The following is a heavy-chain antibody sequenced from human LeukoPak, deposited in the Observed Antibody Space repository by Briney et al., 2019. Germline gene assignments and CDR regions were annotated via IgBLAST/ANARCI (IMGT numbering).Heavy chain of an antibody. D-gene: IGHD3-16*02. J-gene: IGHJ4*02. CDR3: ARAYQPLGGLSLPDY. Sequence: ASVKVSCKASGYTFTSYTMNWVRQAPGQGLEWMGWINTNTGNPTYAQGFTGRFVFSSDTSVSTAYLLISSLKAEDTAVYYCARAYQPLGGLSLPDYWGQGTLVTVSS. V-gene: IGHV7-4-1*02. CDR2: INTNTGNP. CDR1: GYTFTSYT.